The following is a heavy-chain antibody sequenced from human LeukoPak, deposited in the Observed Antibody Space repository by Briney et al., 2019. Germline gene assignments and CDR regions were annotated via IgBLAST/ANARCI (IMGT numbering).Heavy chain of an antibody. CDR2: ISGSGGST. Sequence: PGGSLRLSCAASGFTFSSYAMSWVRQAPGKGLEWVSAISGSGGSTYYADSVKGRFTISRDNSKNTLYLQMNSLRAEGTAVYYCALHYYDSSGYPYYFDYWGQGTLVTVSS. V-gene: IGHV3-23*01. J-gene: IGHJ4*02. D-gene: IGHD3-22*01. CDR1: GFTFSSYA. CDR3: ALHYYDSSGYPYYFDY.